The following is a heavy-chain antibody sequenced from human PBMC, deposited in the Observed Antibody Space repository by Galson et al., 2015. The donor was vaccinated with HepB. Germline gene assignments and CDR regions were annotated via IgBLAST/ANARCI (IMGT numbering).Heavy chain of an antibody. D-gene: IGHD3-16*02. J-gene: IGHJ4*02. V-gene: IGHV1-3*01. Sequence: SVKVSCKASGYTFTDYAIHWVRQAPGQGLEWLGWFNAGNGNTKLAQKFQDRVTITSDTSASTAYMDQSNLRSEDTAVYSCVRGHTITFGGVFVVPVYFDCWGQGTLVTVSS. CDR1: GYTFTDYA. CDR2: FNAGNGNT. CDR3: VRGHTITFGGVFVVPVYFDC.